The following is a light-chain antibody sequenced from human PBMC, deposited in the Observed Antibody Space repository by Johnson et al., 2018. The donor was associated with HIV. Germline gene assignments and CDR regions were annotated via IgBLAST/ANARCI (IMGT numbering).Light chain of an antibody. CDR1: SSNIGNNY. Sequence: QPVLTQPPSVSAAPGQKVTISCSGSSSNIGNNYVSWYQQLPGTAPKLLVYENVKRPSGIPDRFSGSKSGTSATLGITGLQTGDEADYYCGTWDSSLSAEVFGTGTKVTVL. V-gene: IGLV1-51*02. J-gene: IGLJ1*01. CDR3: GTWDSSLSAEV. CDR2: ENV.